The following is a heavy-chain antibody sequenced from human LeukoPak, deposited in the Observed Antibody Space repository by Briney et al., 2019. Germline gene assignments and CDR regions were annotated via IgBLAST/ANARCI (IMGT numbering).Heavy chain of an antibody. CDR3: AGDNGRYCSSTSCYRGYFQH. Sequence: PSETLSLTCTVSGGSISSYYWSWIRQPAGKGLEWIGRIYTSGSTNYNPSLKSRVTMSVDTSKNQFSLKLSSVTAADTAVYYCAGDNGRYCSSTSCYRGYFQHWGQGTLVTVSS. CDR1: GGSISSYY. J-gene: IGHJ1*01. CDR2: IYTSGST. D-gene: IGHD2-2*02. V-gene: IGHV4-4*07.